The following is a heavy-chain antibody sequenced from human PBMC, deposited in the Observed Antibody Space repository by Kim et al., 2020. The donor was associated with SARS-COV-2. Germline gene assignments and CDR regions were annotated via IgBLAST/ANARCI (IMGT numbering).Heavy chain of an antibody. Sequence: GGSLRLSCAASGFTFSNAWMTWVRQAPGKGLEWVGRIKTKTEGGTTDYAAPVNGRFTISRDDSENTVYLQMNSLKIEDTAVYYYIRDAAGSGGQGILVTV. CDR3: IRDAAGS. V-gene: IGHV3-15*01. CDR2: IKTKTEGGTT. CDR1: GFTFSNAW. J-gene: IGHJ4*02. D-gene: IGHD3-10*01.